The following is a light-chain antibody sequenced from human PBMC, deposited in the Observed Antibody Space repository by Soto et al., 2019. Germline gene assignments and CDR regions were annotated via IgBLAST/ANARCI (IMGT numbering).Light chain of an antibody. Sequence: EIQVTQSPPTLSASLGDRVTITCLASQTISTWMAWYQQKPGKAPKLLVYDASTLPRGVPSRFSGSGSGTKFTLTIASLQPDDFATYYCQQYETFSGTFGPGTKVDIK. CDR1: QTISTW. V-gene: IGKV1-5*01. J-gene: IGKJ1*01. CDR2: DAS. CDR3: QQYETFSGT.